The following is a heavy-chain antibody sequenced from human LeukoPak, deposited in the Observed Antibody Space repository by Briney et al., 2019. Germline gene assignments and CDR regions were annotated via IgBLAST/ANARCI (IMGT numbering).Heavy chain of an antibody. CDR1: GFSVNNNY. V-gene: IGHV3-53*01. Sequence: GGSLRLSCAASGFSVNNNYMNWVRQATGKGLEWVSLMDNFGYKHYADSVEGRVTISRDSSRNTVYLQLNSLRAEDTAVYYCAGGSYYGSGSRPGYIEYWGQGTLVTVSS. CDR2: MDNFGYK. CDR3: AGGSYYGSGSRPGYIEY. D-gene: IGHD3-10*01. J-gene: IGHJ4*02.